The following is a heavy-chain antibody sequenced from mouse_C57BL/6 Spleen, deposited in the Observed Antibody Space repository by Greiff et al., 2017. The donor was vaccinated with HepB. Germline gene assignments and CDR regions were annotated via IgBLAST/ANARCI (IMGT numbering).Heavy chain of an antibody. J-gene: IGHJ4*01. CDR1: GYSFTGYY. CDR2: INPSTGGT. D-gene: IGHD1-1*01. CDR3: ARYAYYGSSPYAMDY. Sequence: VQLKESGPELVKPGASVKISCKASGYSFTGYYMNWVKQSPEKSLEWIGEINPSTGGTTYNQKFKAKATLTVDKSSSTAYMQLKSLTSEDSAVYYCARYAYYGSSPYAMDYWGQGTSVTVSS. V-gene: IGHV1-42*01.